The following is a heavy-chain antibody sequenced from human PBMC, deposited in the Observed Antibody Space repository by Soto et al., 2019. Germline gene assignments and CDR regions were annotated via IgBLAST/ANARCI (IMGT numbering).Heavy chain of an antibody. CDR2: INPNSGDA. CDR1: GYTFTAYA. Sequence: ASVKVSCRASGYTFTAYAMHWVRQAPGQGLEWMGWINPNSGDATYAQKFQGRVTMTMDTAITTVYMELSSLTYDDAAVYYCARGEASAWYSYYFDYGGQGTLVTVSS. CDR3: ARGEASAWYSYYFDY. V-gene: IGHV1-2*02. D-gene: IGHD6-13*01. J-gene: IGHJ4*02.